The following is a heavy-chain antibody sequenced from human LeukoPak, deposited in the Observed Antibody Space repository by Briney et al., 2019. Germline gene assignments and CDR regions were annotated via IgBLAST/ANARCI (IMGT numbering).Heavy chain of an antibody. V-gene: IGHV3-7*01. CDR3: ARERGSKHYDF. CDR2: INQDGSDK. J-gene: IGHJ4*02. Sequence: GSLRLSCAASGFTSSSYWMGWVRQAPGKGLEWVANINQDGSDKYYVDSVKGRFTISRDNAKNSLYLQMDSLRAEDMALYYCARERGSKHYDFWGQGTLVTVSS. CDR1: GFTSSSYW. D-gene: IGHD3-16*01.